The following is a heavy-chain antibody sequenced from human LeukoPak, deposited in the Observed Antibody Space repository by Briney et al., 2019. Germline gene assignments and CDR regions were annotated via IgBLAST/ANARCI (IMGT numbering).Heavy chain of an antibody. J-gene: IGHJ5*02. D-gene: IGHD3-10*01. Sequence: ASVKVSCKASGYTFTSYYMHWLRQAPGQGLEWMGIINPSGGSTSYAQKFQGRVTMTRDTSTSTVYMELSSLRSEDTAVYYCARARDYYGSGSLGFDPWGQGTLVTVSS. CDR3: ARARDYYGSGSLGFDP. CDR2: INPSGGST. V-gene: IGHV1-46*01. CDR1: GYTFTSYY.